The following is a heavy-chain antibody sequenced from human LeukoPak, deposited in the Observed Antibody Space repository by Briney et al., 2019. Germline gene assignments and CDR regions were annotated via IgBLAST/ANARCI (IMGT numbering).Heavy chain of an antibody. CDR3: ARGLPWGWYPRY. Sequence: PSESLSLTCTVSGGSISSSSYYWGWIRQPPGKGLEWIGEINHSGSTNYNPSLKSRVTISVDTSKNQFSLKLSSVTAADTAVYYCARGLPWGWYPRYWGQGTLVTVSS. CDR2: INHSGST. J-gene: IGHJ4*02. V-gene: IGHV4-39*07. CDR1: GGSISSSSYY. D-gene: IGHD6-19*01.